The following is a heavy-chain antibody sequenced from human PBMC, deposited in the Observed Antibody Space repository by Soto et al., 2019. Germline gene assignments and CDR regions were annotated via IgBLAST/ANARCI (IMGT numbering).Heavy chain of an antibody. CDR3: ARDGLPVFSYPAIIHWCDP. Sequence: PGRSLRLSCAASGFTFSSYGMHWVRQAPGKGLEWVAVIWYDGSNKYYADSVKGRFTISRDNSKNTLYLHMNSLRAEDTAVYYCARDGLPVFSYPAIIHWCDPWGQGTLVTVAS. D-gene: IGHD5-18*01. V-gene: IGHV3-33*01. CDR2: IWYDGSNK. J-gene: IGHJ5*02. CDR1: GFTFSSYG.